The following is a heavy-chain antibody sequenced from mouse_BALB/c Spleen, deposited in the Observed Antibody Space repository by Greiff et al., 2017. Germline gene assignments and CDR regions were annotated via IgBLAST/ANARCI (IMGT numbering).Heavy chain of an antibody. CDR3: ARAWDGVPYFDY. J-gene: IGHJ2*01. CDR1: GFNIKDTY. CDR2: IDPANGNT. Sequence: EVQLQQSGAELVKPGASVKLSCTASGFNIKDTYMHWVKQRPEQGLEWIGRIDPANGNTKYDPKFQGKATITADTSSNTAYLQLSSLTSEDTAVYYCARAWDGVPYFDYWGQGTTLTVSS. D-gene: IGHD4-1*01. V-gene: IGHV14-3*02.